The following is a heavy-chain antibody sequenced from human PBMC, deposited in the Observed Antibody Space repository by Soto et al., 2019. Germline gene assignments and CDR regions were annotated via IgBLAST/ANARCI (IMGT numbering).Heavy chain of an antibody. Sequence: PGSSLRLSCVVSGFTFSSSWMHWVRQGPGKGLVWVSRMNPDGSAINYADSVKGRFTISRDNSKNTLYLQMNSLRAEDTAVYYCARDMIVWGQGTLVTSPQ. J-gene: IGHJ4*02. V-gene: IGHV3-74*01. D-gene: IGHD3-22*01. CDR2: MNPDGSAI. CDR3: ARDMIV. CDR1: GFTFSSSW.